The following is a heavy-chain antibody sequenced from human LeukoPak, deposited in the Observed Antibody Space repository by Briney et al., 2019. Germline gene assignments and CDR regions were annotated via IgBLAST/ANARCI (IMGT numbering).Heavy chain of an antibody. J-gene: IGHJ4*02. CDR1: GFTFSSYA. CDR3: AKDDSSSWQVDY. Sequence: PGGSLRLSCAASGFTFSSYAMSWVRQAPGKGLEWVSAISGSGGGTYYADSVKGRFTISRDNSKNTLYLQMNSLRAEDTAVYYCAKDDSSSWQVDYWGQGTLVTVSS. CDR2: ISGSGGGT. D-gene: IGHD6-13*01. V-gene: IGHV3-23*01.